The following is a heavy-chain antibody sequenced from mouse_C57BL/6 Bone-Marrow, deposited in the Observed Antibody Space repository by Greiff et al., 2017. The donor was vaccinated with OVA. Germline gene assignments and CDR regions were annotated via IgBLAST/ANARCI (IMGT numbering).Heavy chain of an antibody. D-gene: IGHD1-1*01. CDR2: IWGGGST. CDR1: GFSLTSYG. Sequence: VQVVESGPGLVAPSQSLSITCTVSGFSLTSYGVDWVRQPPGKGLEWLGVIWGGGSTNYNSALMSRLSISKDNSKSQVFLKMNSLQTDDTAMYYCAKHGGPDYYGSSFGYWYFDVWGTGTTVTVSS. CDR3: AKHGGPDYYGSSFGYWYFDV. J-gene: IGHJ1*03. V-gene: IGHV2-9*01.